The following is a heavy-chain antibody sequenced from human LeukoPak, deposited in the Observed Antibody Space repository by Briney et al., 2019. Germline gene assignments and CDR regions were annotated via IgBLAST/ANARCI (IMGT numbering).Heavy chain of an antibody. Sequence: SETLSLTCTVSGGSISSGSYCWSWIRQPAGKGLEWVGRIYSSGSTKYHPSLKSRVTISVAPSKNQFSLKLSSVTAADTAVYYCARDRGFMVRGSRRGYDDYYYYMDVWGKGTTVTISS. D-gene: IGHD3-10*01. V-gene: IGHV4-61*02. CDR2: IYSSGST. CDR1: GGSISSGSYC. CDR3: ARDRGFMVRGSRRGYDDYYYYMDV. J-gene: IGHJ6*03.